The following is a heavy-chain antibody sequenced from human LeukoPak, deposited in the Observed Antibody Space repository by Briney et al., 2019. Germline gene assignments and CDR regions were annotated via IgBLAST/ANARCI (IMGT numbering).Heavy chain of an antibody. CDR3: AKDLQPLGGYSYGYYYYGMDV. D-gene: IGHD5-18*01. V-gene: IGHV3-23*01. CDR1: GFTFSSYA. Sequence: PGGSLRLSCAASGFTFSSYAMSWVRQAPGKGLEWVSAISGSGGSTYYADSVKGRFTISRDNSKNTLYLQMNSLRAEDTAVYYCAKDLQPLGGYSYGYYYYGMDVWGQGTTVTVSS. CDR2: ISGSGGST. J-gene: IGHJ6*02.